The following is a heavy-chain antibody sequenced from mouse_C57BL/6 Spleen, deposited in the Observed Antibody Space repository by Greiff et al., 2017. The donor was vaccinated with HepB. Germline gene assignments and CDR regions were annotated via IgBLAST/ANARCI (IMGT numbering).Heavy chain of an antibody. CDR1: GFTFSDYG. CDR3: ARRVYGSSFYWNFDV. J-gene: IGHJ1*03. D-gene: IGHD1-1*01. Sequence: EVQGVESGGGLVKPGGSLKLSCAASGFTFSDYGMHWVRQAPEKGLEWVAYISSGSSTIYYADTVKGRFTISRDNAKNTLFLQMTSLRSDDTAMYYCARRVYGSSFYWNFDVWGTGTTVTVSS. CDR2: ISSGSSTI. V-gene: IGHV5-17*01.